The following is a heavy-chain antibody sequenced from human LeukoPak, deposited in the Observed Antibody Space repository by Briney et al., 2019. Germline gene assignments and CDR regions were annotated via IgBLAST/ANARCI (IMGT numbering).Heavy chain of an antibody. CDR3: ARERDGRFFDY. J-gene: IGHJ4*02. V-gene: IGHV3-7*01. CDR1: GLIFRSYW. D-gene: IGHD5-24*01. Sequence: GGSLRLSCAVSGLIFRSYWMSWVRQAPGKGLEWVANINQDGSEKYFVDSVKGRFTISRDNAKNSPHLQMNTLRAEDTAVYYCARERDGRFFDYWGQGTLVTVSS. CDR2: INQDGSEK.